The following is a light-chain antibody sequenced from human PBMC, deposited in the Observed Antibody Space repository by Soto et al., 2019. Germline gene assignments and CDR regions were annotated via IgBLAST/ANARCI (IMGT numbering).Light chain of an antibody. CDR3: SSFTSSSTYV. J-gene: IGLJ1*01. CDR1: SSDVGSYNR. V-gene: IGLV2-18*02. CDR2: EVS. Sequence: QSVLTQPPSVSGSPGQSVIISCSGTSSDVGSYNRVSWYQQPPGTAPKLMIYEVSNRPSGVPDRFSGSKSGNTASLTISGLQDEDEADYYCSSFTSSSTYVFGTGTKVTVL.